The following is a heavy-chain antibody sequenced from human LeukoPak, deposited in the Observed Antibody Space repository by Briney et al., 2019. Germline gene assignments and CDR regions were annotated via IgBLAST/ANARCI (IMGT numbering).Heavy chain of an antibody. CDR1: GFTFSGSA. Sequence: PGGSLRLSCAASGFTFSGSAMHWVRQASGKGLEWVGRIRSKANSSATAYAASVKGRFTISRDDSKNTAYLQMNSLKTEDTAVYYCTTLKFSGSYGDPADYWGQGTLVTVSS. CDR3: TTLKFSGSYGDPADY. D-gene: IGHD1-26*01. CDR2: IRSKANSSAT. V-gene: IGHV3-73*01. J-gene: IGHJ4*02.